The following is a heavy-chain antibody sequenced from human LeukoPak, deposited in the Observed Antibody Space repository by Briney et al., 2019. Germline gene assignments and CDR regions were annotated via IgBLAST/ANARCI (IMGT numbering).Heavy chain of an antibody. D-gene: IGHD6-13*01. J-gene: IGHJ4*02. CDR2: ISSSGSTI. CDR3: TSRGDSSSLYSFDY. V-gene: IGHV3-48*03. CDR1: GFTFSSYE. Sequence: PGGSLRLSCAASGFTFSSYEMNWVRQAPGKGLEWVSYISSSGSTIYYADSVKGRFTIPRDNAKNPLYLQMNSLRAEDTAVYYCTSRGDSSSLYSFDYWGQGTLVTVSS.